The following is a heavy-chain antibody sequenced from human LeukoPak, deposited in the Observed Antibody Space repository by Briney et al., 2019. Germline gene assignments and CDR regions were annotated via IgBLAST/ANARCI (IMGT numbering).Heavy chain of an antibody. CDR2: ISYDGSNK. CDR3: ARGPCSSTSCYLPPDP. J-gene: IGHJ5*02. D-gene: IGHD2-2*01. V-gene: IGHV3-30-3*01. CDR1: GFTFSSYA. Sequence: GGSLRLSCAASGFTFSSYAMHWVRQAPGKGLEWVAVISYDGSNKYYADSVKGRFTNSRDNSKNTLYLQMNSLRAEDTAVYYCARGPCSSTSCYLPPDPWGQGTLVTVSS.